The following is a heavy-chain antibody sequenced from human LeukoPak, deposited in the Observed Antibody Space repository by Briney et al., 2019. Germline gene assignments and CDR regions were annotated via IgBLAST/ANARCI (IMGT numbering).Heavy chain of an antibody. CDR3: ARGEDGDYYFQH. V-gene: IGHV4-34*01. D-gene: IGHD4-17*01. CDR2: INHSGSS. CDR1: GGSFSGYY. Sequence: SETLSLTCAVYGGSFSGYYWSWIRQPPGKGLEWIGEINHSGSSNYNPSLKSRVTISEDTSKNQFSLKLSSVTAADTAVYYCARGEDGDYYFQHWGQGTLVTVSS. J-gene: IGHJ1*01.